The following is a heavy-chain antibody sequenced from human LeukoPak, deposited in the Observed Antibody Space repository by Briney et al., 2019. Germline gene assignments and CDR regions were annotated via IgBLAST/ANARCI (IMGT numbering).Heavy chain of an antibody. CDR2: ISSSSSYI. CDR3: AREEMTTVTSDY. D-gene: IGHD4-17*01. CDR1: GFTFSSYS. V-gene: IGHV3-21*01. Sequence: GGSLRLSCAASGFTFSSYSMNRVRQAPGKGLEWVSSISSSSSYIYYADSVKGRFTISRDNAKNSLYLQMNSLRAEDTAVYYCAREEMTTVTSDYWGQGTLVTVSS. J-gene: IGHJ4*01.